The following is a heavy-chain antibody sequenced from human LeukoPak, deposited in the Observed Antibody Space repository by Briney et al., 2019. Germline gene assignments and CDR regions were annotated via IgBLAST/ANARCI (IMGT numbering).Heavy chain of an antibody. CDR3: ARGEKGRWWGNSDRDAFDI. J-gene: IGHJ3*02. CDR2: MNPNSGNT. CDR1: GYTFTSYD. V-gene: IGHV1-8*01. Sequence: GAPVKVSCKASGYTFTSYDINWVRQATGQGLEWMGWMNPNSGNTGHAQKFQGRVTMTRNTSISTAYMELSSLRSEDTAVYYCARGEKGRWWGNSDRDAFDIWGQGTMVTVSS. D-gene: IGHD4-23*01.